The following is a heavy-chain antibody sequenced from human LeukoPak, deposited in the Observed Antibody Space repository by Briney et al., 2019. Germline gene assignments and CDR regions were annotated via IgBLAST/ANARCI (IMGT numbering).Heavy chain of an antibody. Sequence: TSSETLSLTCTVSGGSMSSYYWSWIRQPPGKGLEWVGYSFSSGSTNYNPSLKSRVTISVDTSKNQFSLKLSSVTAADTAVYYCARAVAGYYYGMDVWGQGTTVTVSS. J-gene: IGHJ6*02. CDR3: ARAVAGYYYGMDV. CDR1: GGSMSSYY. CDR2: SFSSGST. V-gene: IGHV4-59*01. D-gene: IGHD6-19*01.